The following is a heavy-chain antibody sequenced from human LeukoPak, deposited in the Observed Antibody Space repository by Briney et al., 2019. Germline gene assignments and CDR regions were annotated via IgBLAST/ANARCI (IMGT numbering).Heavy chain of an antibody. D-gene: IGHD2-2*01. CDR2: INSDGSTT. J-gene: IGHJ4*02. Sequence: GGSLRLSCAASGFIFRSYWMHWVRQAPGKGLVWVSRINSDGSTTSYADSVKGRFTISRDNAKNTLYLQMNSLRAEDTAVYYCVRGYCSSTSCPTLYYSWGQGTLVIVSS. V-gene: IGHV3-74*01. CDR1: GFIFRSYW. CDR3: VRGYCSSTSCPTLYYS.